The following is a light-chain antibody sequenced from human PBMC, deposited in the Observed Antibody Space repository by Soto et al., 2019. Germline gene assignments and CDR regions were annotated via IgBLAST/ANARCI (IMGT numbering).Light chain of an antibody. J-gene: IGLJ3*02. V-gene: IGLV2-14*01. CDR3: SSYTSVSTLM. Sequence: QSVLTQPASVSGSPGQSITISCTGTSGDVGGSNSVSWYQHHPGKAPKLMIYDVNNRPSGVSNRFSGSKSGNTASLTISGLQPDDEADYYCSSYTSVSTLMFGGGTKLTV. CDR2: DVN. CDR1: SGDVGGSNS.